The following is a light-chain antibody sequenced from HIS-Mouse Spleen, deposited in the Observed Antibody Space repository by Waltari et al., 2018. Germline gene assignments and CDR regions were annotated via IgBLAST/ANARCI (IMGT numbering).Light chain of an antibody. CDR2: DAS. CDR3: QQRSNWPPYT. CDR1: QSVSSY. V-gene: IGKV3-11*01. Sequence: IVLTQSPATLSLSQWEIATLSCRASQSVSSYLAWSQQKPGQAPRLLIYDASNRATGIPARFSGSGSGTDFTLTISSLEPEDFAVYYCQQRSNWPPYTFGQGTKLEIK. J-gene: IGKJ2*01.